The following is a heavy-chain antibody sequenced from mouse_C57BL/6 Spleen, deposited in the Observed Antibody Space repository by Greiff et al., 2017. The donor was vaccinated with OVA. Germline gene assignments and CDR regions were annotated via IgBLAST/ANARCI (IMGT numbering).Heavy chain of an antibody. Sequence: DVKLVESGGDLVKPGGSLKLSCAASGFTFSSYGMSWVRQTPDKRLEWVATISSGGSYTYYPDSVKGRFTISRDNAKNTLYLQMSSLKSEDTAMYYCARHEACFDYWGQGTTLTVSS. CDR2: ISSGGSYT. CDR3: ARHEACFDY. J-gene: IGHJ2*01. V-gene: IGHV5-6*02. CDR1: GFTFSSYG.